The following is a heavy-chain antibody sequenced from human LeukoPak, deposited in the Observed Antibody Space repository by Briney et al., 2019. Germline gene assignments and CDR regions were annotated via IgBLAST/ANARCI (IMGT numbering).Heavy chain of an antibody. CDR3: TSLITMVRGVEVSY. J-gene: IGHJ4*02. CDR2: IRSKANSYAT. V-gene: IGHV3-73*01. Sequence: PGGSLRLSCAASGFTFSGSAMPWVRQASGKGLEWVGRIRSKANSYATAYAASVKGRFTISRDDSKNTAYLQMNSLKTEDTAVYYCTSLITMVRGVEVSYWGQGTLVTVSS. CDR1: GFTFSGSA. D-gene: IGHD3-10*01.